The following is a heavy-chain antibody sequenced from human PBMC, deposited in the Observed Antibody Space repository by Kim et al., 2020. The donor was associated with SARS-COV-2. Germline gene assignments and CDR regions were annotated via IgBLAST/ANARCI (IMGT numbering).Heavy chain of an antibody. V-gene: IGHV4-34*01. CDR2: INHSGST. J-gene: IGHJ4*02. CDR3: ASHYYYDSSGSLEGKRAHDY. CDR1: GGSFSGYY. Sequence: SETLSLTCAVYGGSFSGYYWSWIRQPPGKGLEWIGEINHSGSTNYNPSLKSRVTISVDTSKNQFSLKLSSVTAADTAVYYCASHYYYDSSGSLEGKRAHDYGGQGTLVTVSS. D-gene: IGHD3-22*01.